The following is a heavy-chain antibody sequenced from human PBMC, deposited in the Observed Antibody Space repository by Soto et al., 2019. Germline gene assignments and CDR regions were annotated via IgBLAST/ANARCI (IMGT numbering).Heavy chain of an antibody. CDR1: GFTFSSYS. D-gene: IGHD3-22*01. CDR2: ISSSSSYI. CDR3: ARGNSPYDSSGYYPDNWYFDL. V-gene: IGHV3-21*01. J-gene: IGHJ2*01. Sequence: EVQLVESGGGLVKPGGSLRLSCAASGFTFSSYSMNWVRQAPGKGLEWVSSISSSSSYIYYADSVKGRFTISRDNAKNSLYPQMNSLRAEDTAVYYCARGNSPYDSSGYYPDNWYFDLWGRGTLVTVSS.